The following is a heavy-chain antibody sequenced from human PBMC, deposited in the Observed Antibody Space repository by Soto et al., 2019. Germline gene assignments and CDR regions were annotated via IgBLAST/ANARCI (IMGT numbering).Heavy chain of an antibody. V-gene: IGHV1-69*13. CDR2: IIPIFGTA. CDR1: GGTFSSYA. Sequence: SVKISCKASGGTFSSYAISWVRQAPGQGLEWMGGIIPIFGTANYAQKFQGRVTITADESTSTAYMELSSLRSEDTAVYYCARCMASTVTNNWFDPWGQGTLVTVSS. CDR3: ARCMASTVTNNWFDP. D-gene: IGHD4-17*01. J-gene: IGHJ5*02.